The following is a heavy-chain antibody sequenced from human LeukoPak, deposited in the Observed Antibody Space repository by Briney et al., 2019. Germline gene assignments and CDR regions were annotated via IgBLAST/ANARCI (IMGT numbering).Heavy chain of an antibody. CDR3: AVEPYYRSGSYSF. V-gene: IGHV3-33*01. D-gene: IGHD3-10*01. CDR2: RWYDGSNK. Sequence: GGSLRLSCAASGFTFSSYGMHWGRQAPGKGLEWVAGRWYDGSNKYYADSVKGRFTISRDNSKNTLYLQMNSPRADATAVYYCAVEPYYRSGSYSFWGQGTLVTVSS. CDR1: GFTFSSYG. J-gene: IGHJ4*02.